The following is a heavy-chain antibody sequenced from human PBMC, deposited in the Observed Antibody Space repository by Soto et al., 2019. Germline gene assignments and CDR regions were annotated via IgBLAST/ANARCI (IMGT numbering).Heavy chain of an antibody. CDR1: GGTFSSYT. Sequence: QVQLVQSGAEVKKPGSSVKVSCKASGGTFSSYTISWVRQAPGQGLELMGRIIPILGIANYAQKFQGRVTITADKSTSTAYMELSSLRSEDTAVYYCARGLAGDLQTSFDYWGQGTLVTVSS. CDR2: IIPILGIA. J-gene: IGHJ4*02. CDR3: ARGLAGDLQTSFDY. V-gene: IGHV1-69*02.